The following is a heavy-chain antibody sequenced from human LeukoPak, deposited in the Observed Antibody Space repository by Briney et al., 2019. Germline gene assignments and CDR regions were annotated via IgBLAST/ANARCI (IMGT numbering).Heavy chain of an antibody. CDR3: AKKSSSWYEHADY. J-gene: IGHJ4*02. CDR2: ISGSADST. CDR1: GFTFSTYA. V-gene: IGHV3-23*01. Sequence: PGGSLRLSCAASGFTFSTYAMCWVRQAPGKGLEWVSGISGSADSTYYADSVKGRFTISRDNSKNTLYLQMNSLRVEDTAVYYCAKKSSSWYEHADYWGQGTLVTVSS. D-gene: IGHD6-13*01.